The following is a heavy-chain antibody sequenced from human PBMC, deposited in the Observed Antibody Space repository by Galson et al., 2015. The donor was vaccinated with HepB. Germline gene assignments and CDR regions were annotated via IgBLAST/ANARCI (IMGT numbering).Heavy chain of an antibody. J-gene: IGHJ4*02. V-gene: IGHV1-46*01. Sequence: SVKVSCKASGYTFTSYYMHWVRQAPGQGLEWMGIINPSGGSTSYAQKFQGRVTMTRDTSTSTVYMELSSLRSEDTAVYYCARDPRVEPRPGRLDYWGQGTLVTVSS. D-gene: IGHD1-1*01. CDR1: GYTFTSYY. CDR3: ARDPRVEPRPGRLDY. CDR2: INPSGGST.